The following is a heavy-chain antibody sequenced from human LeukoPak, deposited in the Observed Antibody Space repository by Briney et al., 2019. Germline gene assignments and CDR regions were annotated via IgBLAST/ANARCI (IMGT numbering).Heavy chain of an antibody. Sequence: KASETLFLTCTVSGGSIRNYYWGWIRQPPGKGLEWIGYISYSGSTNYNPSLRSRVTLSLYPSKNQFSLKLTSVTAADTAVYFCARHFSGYDFDAFDIWGQGTMVTVSS. D-gene: IGHD5-12*01. CDR3: ARHFSGYDFDAFDI. V-gene: IGHV4-59*08. CDR2: ISYSGST. CDR1: GGSIRNYY. J-gene: IGHJ3*02.